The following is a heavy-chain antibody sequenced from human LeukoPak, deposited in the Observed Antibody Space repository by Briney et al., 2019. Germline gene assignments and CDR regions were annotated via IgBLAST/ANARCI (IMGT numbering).Heavy chain of an antibody. V-gene: IGHV1-2*02. Sequence: ASVKVSCKASGYTFTGYYMHWVRQAPGQGLEWMGWINPNSGGTNYAQKFQGRVTMTRDTSISTAYMELSRLRSDDTAAYYCARAGLEYSSSSVRFDYWGQGTLVTVSS. D-gene: IGHD6-6*01. J-gene: IGHJ4*02. CDR2: INPNSGGT. CDR1: GYTFTGYY. CDR3: ARAGLEYSSSSVRFDY.